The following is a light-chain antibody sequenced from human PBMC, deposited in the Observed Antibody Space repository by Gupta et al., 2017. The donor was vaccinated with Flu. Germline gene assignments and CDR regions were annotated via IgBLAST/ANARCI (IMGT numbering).Light chain of an antibody. CDR3: AAWDDSLSVSL. CDR2: MRN. J-gene: IGLJ3*02. CDR1: TDNVGTHG. Sequence: TATVTCTGNTDNVGTHGAAWLQQHQGQPPKLLSYMRNSRPSGISERFSASRSGNTASLTITGVQHEDEADYYCAAWDDSLSVSLFGGGTKLAVL. V-gene: IGLV10-54*04.